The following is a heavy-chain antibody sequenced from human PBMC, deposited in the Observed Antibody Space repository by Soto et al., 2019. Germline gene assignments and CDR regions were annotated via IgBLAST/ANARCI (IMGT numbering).Heavy chain of an antibody. D-gene: IGHD3-22*01. Sequence: EVQLLESGGGLVQPGGSLRLSCAASGFTFSSYAMSWVRQAPGKGLEWVSAISGSGGSTYYADSVKGRFTISRDNSKNTLYLQMNSPRAEDTAVYYCAKVDLSGYYDSSGYYSYRDQGTLVTVSS. J-gene: IGHJ4*02. CDR3: AKVDLSGYYDSSGYYSY. CDR2: ISGSGGST. V-gene: IGHV3-23*01. CDR1: GFTFSSYA.